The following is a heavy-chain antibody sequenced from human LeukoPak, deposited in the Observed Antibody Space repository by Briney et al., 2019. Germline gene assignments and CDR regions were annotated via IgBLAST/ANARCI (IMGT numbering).Heavy chain of an antibody. CDR2: ISSSSSYI. CDR1: GFTFSSYS. V-gene: IGHV3-21*01. Sequence: PGGSLRLSCAASGFTFSSYSVNWVRQAPGKGLEWVSSISSSSSYIYYADSVKGRFTISRDNAKNSLYLQMNSLRAEDTAVYYCARDRCSSTSCYNWFDPWGQGTLVTVSS. CDR3: ARDRCSSTSCYNWFDP. D-gene: IGHD2-2*01. J-gene: IGHJ5*02.